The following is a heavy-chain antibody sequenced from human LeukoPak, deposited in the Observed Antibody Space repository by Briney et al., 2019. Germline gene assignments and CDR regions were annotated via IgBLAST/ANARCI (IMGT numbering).Heavy chain of an antibody. Sequence: SEALSVTCAVSGGSISSGGYCWGWIRQPPRKGLEWNVYIYHSVITYYNPSLKSRVTISVDRSKNQFSLKLSSVTAADTAVYYCASSAPYYDSSGYYYGGNDAFDIWGQGTMVTVSS. J-gene: IGHJ3*02. V-gene: IGHV4-30-2*01. CDR1: GGSISSGGYC. CDR2: IYHSVIT. D-gene: IGHD3-22*01. CDR3: ASSAPYYDSSGYYYGGNDAFDI.